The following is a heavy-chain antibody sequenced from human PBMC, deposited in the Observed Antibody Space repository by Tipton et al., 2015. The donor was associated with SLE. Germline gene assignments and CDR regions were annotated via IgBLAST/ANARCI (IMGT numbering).Heavy chain of an antibody. V-gene: IGHV4-34*01. CDR1: GGSFSGYY. CDR2: INHSGST. J-gene: IGHJ2*01. Sequence: TLSLTCAVYGGSFSGYYWSWIRQPPGMGLEWIGEINHSGSTNYSPSLKSRVNISVDTSKNQFSLKMTSLTAADTAVYYCARGYRIAALRPWYFDLWGRGTLVTVSS. D-gene: IGHD6-13*01. CDR3: ARGYRIAALRPWYFDL.